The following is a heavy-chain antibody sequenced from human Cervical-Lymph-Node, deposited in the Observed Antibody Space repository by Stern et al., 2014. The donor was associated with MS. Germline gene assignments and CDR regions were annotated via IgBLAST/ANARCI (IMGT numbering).Heavy chain of an antibody. CDR1: GFTFDEYA. Sequence: QLVESGGGLVQPGRSLRLSCAVSGFTFDEYAMHWVRQAPGKGLEWVSGISWNSGIIGYADSVKGRFTISRDNAKRSLYLQMNGLRAEDTALYYCAKDITKYYDYVPMDVWGQGTTVTVSS. J-gene: IGHJ6*02. V-gene: IGHV3-9*01. CDR2: ISWNSGII. D-gene: IGHD3-16*01. CDR3: AKDITKYYDYVPMDV.